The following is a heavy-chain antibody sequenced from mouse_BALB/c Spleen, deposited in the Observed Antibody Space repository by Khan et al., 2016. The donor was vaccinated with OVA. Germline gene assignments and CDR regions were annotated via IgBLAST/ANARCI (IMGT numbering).Heavy chain of an antibody. V-gene: IGHV2-9*02. CDR3: ARLEDI. J-gene: IGHJ2*01. CDR2: IWAGGSH. Sequence: QVQLKESGPGLVAPSQSLSITCTVSGFSLTSYGVHWVRQPPGKGLEWLGVIWAGGSHNYNSALMSRLSISKDNSKSQVCLKMNRLQTDDTAMYYCARLEDIWGQGTTLTVSS. CDR1: GFSLTSYG. D-gene: IGHD1-3*01.